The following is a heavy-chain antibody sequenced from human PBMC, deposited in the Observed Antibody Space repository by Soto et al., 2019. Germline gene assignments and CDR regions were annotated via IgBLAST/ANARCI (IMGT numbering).Heavy chain of an antibody. CDR3: ARKPPTTSDYAMDV. CDR2: TYTGGST. D-gene: IGHD1-1*01. Sequence: EVQLVETGGDLIQSGGSLRLSCAASGFAVSSSYMMWVRQAPGKGLECVSVTYTGGSTHYADSVKGRFTISREDYRNTLNLQMHSLIGEDTAVYYCARKPPTTSDYAMDVWGQGTTVIVSS. V-gene: IGHV3-53*02. J-gene: IGHJ6*02. CDR1: GFAVSSSY.